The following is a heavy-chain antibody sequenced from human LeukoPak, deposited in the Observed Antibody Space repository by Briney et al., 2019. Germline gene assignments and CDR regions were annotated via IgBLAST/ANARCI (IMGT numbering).Heavy chain of an antibody. J-gene: IGHJ3*01. CDR3: GRGGVPYSFDV. CDR1: GFTPSDYY. Sequence: GGSLRLSCVGSGFTPSDYYMHWVRQAPGKGLEWVAYSTGDGSRIDYVDSVKGRFTISRDNAKSTLYLQMNGLGVEDTAVYYCGRGGVPYSFDVWGQGTMVAASS. V-gene: IGHV3-74*01. D-gene: IGHD3-10*01. CDR2: STGDGSRI.